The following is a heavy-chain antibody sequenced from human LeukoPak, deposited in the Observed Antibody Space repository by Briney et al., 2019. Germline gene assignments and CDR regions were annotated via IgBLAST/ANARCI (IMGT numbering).Heavy chain of an antibody. CDR2: VKSRSAGETT. Sequence: GGSLRLSCAASEFSISNDWMSWVRQAPGKGLEWVARVKSRSAGETTDYAAPVKGRFTISRDDSKNTLYLQMNSLKTEDTAVYYCTLIQGWGSGSYYRDFWGQGTLVTVSS. J-gene: IGHJ4*02. V-gene: IGHV3-15*01. CDR1: EFSISNDW. D-gene: IGHD3-10*01. CDR3: TLIQGWGSGSYYRDF.